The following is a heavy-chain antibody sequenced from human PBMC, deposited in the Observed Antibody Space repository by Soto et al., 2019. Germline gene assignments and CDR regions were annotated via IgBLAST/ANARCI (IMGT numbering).Heavy chain of an antibody. J-gene: IGHJ4*02. CDR1: GFTFSSYA. CDR3: AKGQLTYYYDSGGYADY. V-gene: IGHV3-23*01. Sequence: GGSLRLSCAASGFTFSSYAMSWVRQAPGKGLEWVSAISGSGGSTYYADSVKGRFTISRDNSKNTLYLQMNSLRAEDTAVYYCAKGQLTYYYDSGGYADYWGQGTLVTVSS. CDR2: ISGSGGST. D-gene: IGHD3-22*01.